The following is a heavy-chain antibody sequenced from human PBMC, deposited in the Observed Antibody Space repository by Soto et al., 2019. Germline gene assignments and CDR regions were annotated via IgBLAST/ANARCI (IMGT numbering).Heavy chain of an antibody. CDR2: MNAGNGNT. D-gene: IGHD6-19*01. CDR1: GYTFTGYA. V-gene: IGHV1-3*05. J-gene: IGHJ4*02. CDR3: ARAVAVPADFDY. Sequence: QVQLVQSGAEEKKPGASVKVSCKASGYTFTGYAMHWVRQAPGQRLEWMGWMNAGNGNTKYSQKFQGRVTITRDTSAGAAYMELSMPSSEDTAVYYCARAVAVPADFDYWGQGTLGTVSS.